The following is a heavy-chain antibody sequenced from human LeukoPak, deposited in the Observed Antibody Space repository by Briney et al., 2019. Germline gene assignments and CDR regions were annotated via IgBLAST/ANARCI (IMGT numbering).Heavy chain of an antibody. CDR3: AKRLQGIAAP. CDR1: GFTYSSYA. J-gene: IGHJ4*02. CDR2: ISGSGGST. D-gene: IGHD6-13*01. V-gene: IGHV3-23*01. Sequence: GGPLRLSCAPSGFTYSSYAMSWLPQSPGKALEWVSAISGSGGSTYYADSVKGRFTISRDNSKNTLYLQMNSLRAEDTAVYYCAKRLQGIAAPWGQGTLVTVSS.